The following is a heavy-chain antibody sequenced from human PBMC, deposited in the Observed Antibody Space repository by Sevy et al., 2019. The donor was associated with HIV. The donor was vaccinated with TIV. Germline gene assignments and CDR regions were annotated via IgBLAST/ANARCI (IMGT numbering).Heavy chain of an antibody. CDR3: ATSPDYYDSSREAFDI. V-gene: IGHV1-24*01. CDR1: GYTLTELS. Sequence: ASVKVSCKVSGYTLTELSIHWVRQAPGKGREWMGGFDPEDGETIYAQKFHGRVTMTEDTSTDTAYMELRGLRSEDTAVYYCATSPDYYDSSREAFDIWGQGTMVTVSS. CDR2: FDPEDGET. D-gene: IGHD3-22*01. J-gene: IGHJ3*02.